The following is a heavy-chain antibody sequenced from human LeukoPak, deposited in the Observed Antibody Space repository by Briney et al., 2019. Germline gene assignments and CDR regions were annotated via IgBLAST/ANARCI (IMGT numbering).Heavy chain of an antibody. CDR1: XFTFSXYA. CDR2: ISGSGGST. D-gene: IGHD2-2*01. Sequence: SLRLSXAXXXFTFSXYAMSWVRQAPGKGLEWVSAISGSGGSTYYADSVKGRFTISRDNSKNTLYLQMNSLRAEDTAVYYCAKAYCSSTSCPFDPWGQGTLVTVSS. CDR3: AKAYCSSTSCPFDP. V-gene: IGHV3-23*01. J-gene: IGHJ5*02.